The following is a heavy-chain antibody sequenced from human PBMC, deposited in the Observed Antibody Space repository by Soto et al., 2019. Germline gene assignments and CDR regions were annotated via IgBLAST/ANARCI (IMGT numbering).Heavy chain of an antibody. V-gene: IGHV4-39*01. J-gene: IGHJ4*02. Sequence: SETLSLTCTVSGGSIYMSGYYWGWIRQPPGRGLEWIGNIDYNGVTYSNPSLKSRVTISRDTSKNQFSLKLTSVTAADTALYYCGKVLVGATGHTDSDSWGPGTLVTVSS. CDR3: GKVLVGATGHTDSDS. CDR2: IDYNGVT. CDR1: GGSIYMSGYY. D-gene: IGHD2-15*01.